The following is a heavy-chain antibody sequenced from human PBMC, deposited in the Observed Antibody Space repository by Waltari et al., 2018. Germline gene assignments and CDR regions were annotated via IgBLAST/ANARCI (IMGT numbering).Heavy chain of an antibody. CDR2: IIPIFGTA. Sequence: QVQLVQSGAEVKKPGSSVKVSCKASGGTFSSYAISWVRQAPGQGLEWMGGIIPIFGTANYAQKFQGRVTITADESTSTAYMELSSLRSEDTAVYYCARDERAITIVRGANYYYYYMDVWGKGTTVTVSS. D-gene: IGHD3-10*01. CDR3: ARDERAITIVRGANYYYYYMDV. J-gene: IGHJ6*03. CDR1: GGTFSSYA. V-gene: IGHV1-69*12.